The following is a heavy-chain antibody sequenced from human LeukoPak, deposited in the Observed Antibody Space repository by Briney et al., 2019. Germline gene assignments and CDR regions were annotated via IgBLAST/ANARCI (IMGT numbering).Heavy chain of an antibody. D-gene: IGHD4-17*01. CDR2: IYYSGST. Sequence: PSETLSLTCTVSGGSISSSSYYWGWIRQPPGKGLEWIGSIYYSGSTYYNPSLKSRVTISVDTSKNQFSLKLSSVTAADTAVYYCARGTTVTTVAWFDPWGQGTLVTVSS. J-gene: IGHJ5*02. CDR3: ARGTTVTTVAWFDP. CDR1: GGSISSSSYY. V-gene: IGHV4-39*01.